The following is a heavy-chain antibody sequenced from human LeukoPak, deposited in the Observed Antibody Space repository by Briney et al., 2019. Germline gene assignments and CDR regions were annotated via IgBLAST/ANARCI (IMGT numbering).Heavy chain of an antibody. J-gene: IGHJ3*02. CDR2: ISYDGKKN. D-gene: IGHD3-22*01. V-gene: IGHV3-30*18. Sequence: MHWVRQAPGKGLEWVAVISYDGKKNYYADSVKGRFTISRDSSKNMLYLQMNSLRVEDTAVYYCAKGFSSGPWDACDIWGQGTMVTVSS. CDR3: AKGFSSGPWDACDI.